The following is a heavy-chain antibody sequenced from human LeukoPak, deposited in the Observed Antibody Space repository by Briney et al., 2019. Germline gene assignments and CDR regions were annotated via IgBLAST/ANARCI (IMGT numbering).Heavy chain of an antibody. CDR3: ARGRPTTSIAAAGVNWFDP. V-gene: IGHV1-69*06. CDR2: IIPIFGTA. CDR1: GYTFTSYG. D-gene: IGHD6-13*01. J-gene: IGHJ5*02. Sequence: PSVKVSCKASGYTFTSYGISWVRQAPGQGLEWMGGIIPIFGTANYAQKFQGRVTITADKTTRTAYMELSSLRSEDTAVYYCARGRPTTSIAAAGVNWFDPWGQGTLVTVSS.